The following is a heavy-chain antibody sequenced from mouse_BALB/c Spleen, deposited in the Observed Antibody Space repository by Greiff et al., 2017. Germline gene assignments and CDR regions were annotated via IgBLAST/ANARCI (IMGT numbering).Heavy chain of an antibody. CDR2: ISSGSSTI. Sequence: EVHLVESGGGLVQPGGSRKLSCAASGFTFSSFGMHWVRQAPEKGLEWVAYISSGSSTIYYADTVKGRFTISRDNPKNTLFLQMTSLRSEDTAMYYCARSRSSSYYAMDDWGQGTSVTVSS. J-gene: IGHJ4*01. CDR1: GFTFSSFG. V-gene: IGHV5-17*02. CDR3: ARSRSSSYYAMDD. D-gene: IGHD1-1*01.